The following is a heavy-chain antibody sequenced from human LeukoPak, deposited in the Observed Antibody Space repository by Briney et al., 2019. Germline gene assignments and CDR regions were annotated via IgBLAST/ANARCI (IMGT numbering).Heavy chain of an antibody. Sequence: GGSLRLSCAASGFSFSTYDMSWVRQAPGKGLECVSYISGSAGGSAYYADAVKGRFTISRDNSKSTLYLQMSSLRAEDTDFYYCAKGAWLDDWGQGALVTVSS. J-gene: IGHJ4*02. CDR2: ISGSAGGSA. CDR1: GFSFSTYD. CDR3: AKGAWLDD. V-gene: IGHV3-23*01.